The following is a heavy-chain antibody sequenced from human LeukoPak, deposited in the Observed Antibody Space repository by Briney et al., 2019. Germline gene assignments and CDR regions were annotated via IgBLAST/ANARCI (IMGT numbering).Heavy chain of an antibody. J-gene: IGHJ4*02. Sequence: HPGGSLRLSCAASGFTFSSSAISWVRQAPGKGLQWLSTINGDGGGDTTNYADPVKGRFTISRDTSKNTLYLQMSSLRVEDTAVYYCAKVGPFEQWVYYFDYWGQGTLVTVSS. V-gene: IGHV3-23*01. D-gene: IGHD6-19*01. CDR1: GFTFSSSA. CDR2: INGDGGGDTT. CDR3: AKVGPFEQWVYYFDY.